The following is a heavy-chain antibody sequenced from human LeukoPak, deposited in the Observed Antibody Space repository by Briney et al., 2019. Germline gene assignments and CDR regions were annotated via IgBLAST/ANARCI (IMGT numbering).Heavy chain of an antibody. D-gene: IGHD4-23*01. CDR1: GFTLSSYA. V-gene: IGHV3-23*01. J-gene: IGHJ3*02. CDR3: ARSVGGASSAFDI. CDR2: ISGSGGNT. Sequence: PGGSLRLSCAASGFTLSSYAMSWVRQAPGKGLEWVSVISGSGGNTYYADSVKGRFTISRDNSKNTLYLQMNSLRAEDTAVYYCARSVGGASSAFDIWGQGTMVTVSS.